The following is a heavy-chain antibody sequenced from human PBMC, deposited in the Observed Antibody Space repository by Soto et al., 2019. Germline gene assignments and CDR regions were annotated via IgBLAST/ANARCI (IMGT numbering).Heavy chain of an antibody. CDR1: GLTFSDHY. CDR2: IRDKVHSYTT. D-gene: IGHD1-20*01. J-gene: IGHJ4*02. CDR3: VSLWSVTGSRDY. V-gene: IGHV3-72*01. Sequence: EVQLVESGGGLVQPGGSLRLSCAVSGLTFSDHYMGWVRQAPGKGLDWVGRIRDKVHSYTTEYAASVKGRVIISRHDSRNLLYLQMNSLKMDDTAVFYCVSLWSVTGSRDYWGRGTLVTVSS.